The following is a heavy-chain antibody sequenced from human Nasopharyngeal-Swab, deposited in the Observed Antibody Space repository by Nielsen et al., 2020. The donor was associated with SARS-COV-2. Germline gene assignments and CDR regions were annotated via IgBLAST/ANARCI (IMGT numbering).Heavy chain of an antibody. Sequence: GESLKISCAASGFTFSSYSMNWVRQAPGKGLEWVSSISSSSGYIYYADSVKGRFTISRDNAKNSLYLQMNSLRAEDTAVYYCARDPGRWVRGVYYWGQGTLVTVSS. D-gene: IGHD3-10*01. CDR1: GFTFSSYS. J-gene: IGHJ4*02. CDR2: ISSSSGYI. V-gene: IGHV3-21*01. CDR3: ARDPGRWVRGVYY.